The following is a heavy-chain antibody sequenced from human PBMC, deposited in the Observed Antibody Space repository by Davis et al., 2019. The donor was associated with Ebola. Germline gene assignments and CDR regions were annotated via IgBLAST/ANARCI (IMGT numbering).Heavy chain of an antibody. V-gene: IGHV4-34*01. J-gene: IGHJ6*03. D-gene: IGHD6-6*01. CDR1: GYSISSGYY. CDR3: ARGGAARRYYYMDV. Sequence: PSETLSLTCAVSGYSISSGYYWSWIRQPPGKGLEWIGEINHSGSTNYNPSLKSRVTISVDTSKNQFSLKLSSVTAADTAVYYCARGGAARRYYYMDVWGKGTTVTVSS. CDR2: INHSGST.